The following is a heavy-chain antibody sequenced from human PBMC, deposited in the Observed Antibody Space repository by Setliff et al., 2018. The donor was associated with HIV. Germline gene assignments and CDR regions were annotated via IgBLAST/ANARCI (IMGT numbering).Heavy chain of an antibody. J-gene: IGHJ6*02. Sequence: PGGSLRLSCAASGFTFSNYGMHWVRQAPGKGLEWVAVIWNDGSNKYYADSAKGRFTISRDNSKNTLYLEMNSLRAEGTAVYYCAKDTGDNDFWSGYRNYYGMDVWGQGTTVTVSS. V-gene: IGHV3-30*02. CDR3: AKDTGDNDFWSGYRNYYGMDV. D-gene: IGHD3-3*01. CDR1: GFTFSNYG. CDR2: IWNDGSNK.